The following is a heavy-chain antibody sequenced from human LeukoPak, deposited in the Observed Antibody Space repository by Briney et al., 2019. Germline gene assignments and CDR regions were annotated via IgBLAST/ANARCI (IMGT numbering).Heavy chain of an antibody. Sequence: SETLSLTCTVSGGSISSGGYYWSWIRQHPGKGLEWIGYIYYSGSTNYNPSLKSRVTISVDTSKNQFSLKLSSVTAADTAVYYCARAGYSSGSFDPWGQGTLVTVSS. D-gene: IGHD6-19*01. CDR1: GGSISSGGYY. V-gene: IGHV4-61*08. CDR2: IYYSGST. J-gene: IGHJ5*02. CDR3: ARAGYSSGSFDP.